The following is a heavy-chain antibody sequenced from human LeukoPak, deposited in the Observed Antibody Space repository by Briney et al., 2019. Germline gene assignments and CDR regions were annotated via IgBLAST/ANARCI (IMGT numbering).Heavy chain of an antibody. J-gene: IGHJ4*02. CDR3: AKEGYQTGTTSKGYYDY. CDR2: ISISGSTI. V-gene: IGHV3-11*01. Sequence: KPGGSLRLSCAASGFTFSDFYMNWVRQAPGKGLEWVSYISISGSTIYYADSVRGRFTISRDNAKNTLYLQMNSLRAEDTAAYYCAKEGYQTGTTSKGYYDYWGQGTLVTVSS. D-gene: IGHD1-7*01. CDR1: GFTFSDFY.